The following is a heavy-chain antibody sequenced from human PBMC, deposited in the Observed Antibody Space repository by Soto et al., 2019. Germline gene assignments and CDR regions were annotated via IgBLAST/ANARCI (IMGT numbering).Heavy chain of an antibody. CDR2: IYYSGST. CDR1: GGSISSSSYY. D-gene: IGHD3-3*01. Sequence: PSETLSLTCTVSGGSISSSSYYGGWIRQPPGKGLEWIGSIYYSGSTYYNPSLKSRVTISVDTSKNQFSLKLSSVTAADTAVYYCARQDTIFGVVIQSRFDPWGQGTLVTVSS. V-gene: IGHV4-39*01. J-gene: IGHJ5*02. CDR3: ARQDTIFGVVIQSRFDP.